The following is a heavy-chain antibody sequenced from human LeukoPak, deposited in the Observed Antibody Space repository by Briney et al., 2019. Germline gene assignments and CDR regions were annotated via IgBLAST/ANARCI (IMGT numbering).Heavy chain of an antibody. Sequence: GGSLRLSCAASAFTFSRYGMHWVRQAPGKGLEWVAFIRYDGSNKYYADSVNGRFVISRDNAKNSLYLQMNSLRAEDTAVYYCARVLHNRNYDGSTYYGYWGQGTLVTVSS. J-gene: IGHJ4*02. CDR2: IRYDGSNK. CDR3: ARVLHNRNYDGSTYYGY. CDR1: AFTFSRYG. D-gene: IGHD3-22*01. V-gene: IGHV3-30*02.